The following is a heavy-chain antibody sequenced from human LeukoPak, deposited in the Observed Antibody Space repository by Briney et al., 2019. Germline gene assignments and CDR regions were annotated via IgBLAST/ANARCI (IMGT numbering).Heavy chain of an antibody. Sequence: PGGSLRLSCAASGFTFSRYAMNWVRQAPGKGLEWVANIKQDGSEKYYVDSVKGRFTISRDNAKNSLYLQMNSLRAEDTAVYYCARDSHLLSGRPDYWGQGTLVTVSS. J-gene: IGHJ4*02. V-gene: IGHV3-7*01. CDR3: ARDSHLLSGRPDY. CDR2: IKQDGSEK. D-gene: IGHD3-10*01. CDR1: GFTFSRYA.